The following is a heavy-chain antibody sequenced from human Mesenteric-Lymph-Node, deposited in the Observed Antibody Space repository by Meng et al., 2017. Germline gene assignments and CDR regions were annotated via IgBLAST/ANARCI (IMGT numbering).Heavy chain of an antibody. CDR1: GFTFRNSW. CDR3: ARGAPGYTSSWFHPDALDI. CDR2: IKQDGSEK. D-gene: IGHD6-13*01. V-gene: IGHV3-7*01. Sequence: GGFLRPSCAASGFTFRNSWMRWVRQAPGKGLEWVANIKQDGSEKYYVDSVKGRFTISRDNAKNSLYLQMNSLRAEDTAVYYCARGAPGYTSSWFHPDALDIWGQGTMVTVSS. J-gene: IGHJ3*02.